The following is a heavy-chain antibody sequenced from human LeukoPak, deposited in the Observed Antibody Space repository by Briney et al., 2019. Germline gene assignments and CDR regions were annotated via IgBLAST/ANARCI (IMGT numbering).Heavy chain of an antibody. CDR2: ISSGSISI. CDR3: ARGVEPLAANTLAY. Sequence: GGSLRLSCAVSGFIFRSYAMNWVRQAPGKGLEWVSSISSGSISIYYADSVKGRFTISRDNAKNTLYLEMNSLSPDDTAVYYCARGVEPLAANTLAYWGQGTLVTVSS. CDR1: GFIFRSYA. J-gene: IGHJ4*02. D-gene: IGHD1-14*01. V-gene: IGHV3-21*04.